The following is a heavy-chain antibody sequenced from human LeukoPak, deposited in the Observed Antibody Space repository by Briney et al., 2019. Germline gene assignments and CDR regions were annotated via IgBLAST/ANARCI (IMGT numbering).Heavy chain of an antibody. V-gene: IGHV4-34*01. CDR2: INHSGST. CDR1: GGSFSGYY. CDR3: ARLRAKLDFDY. Sequence: PSETLSLTCAVYGGSFSGYYWSWIRQPPGKGLEWIGEINHSGSTNYNPSLKSRVTISVDTSKNQFSLKLSSVTAADTAVYYCARLRAKLDFDYWGQGTLVTASS. D-gene: IGHD5-12*01. J-gene: IGHJ4*02.